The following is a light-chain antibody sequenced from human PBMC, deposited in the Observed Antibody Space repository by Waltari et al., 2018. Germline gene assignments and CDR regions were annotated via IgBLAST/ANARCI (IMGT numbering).Light chain of an antibody. CDR1: QSISSY. CDR3: QQSYSSPYT. CDR2: KAA. J-gene: IGKJ2*01. V-gene: IGKV1-39*01. Sequence: DIQMTQSPSSLPASVGDRVFITCRASQSISSYLNWYQQETGKAPKLLIYKAANLQSGVPSRFSGSGSGTDFTLTIISLQPEDFATYYCQQSYSSPYTFGQGTKVEIK.